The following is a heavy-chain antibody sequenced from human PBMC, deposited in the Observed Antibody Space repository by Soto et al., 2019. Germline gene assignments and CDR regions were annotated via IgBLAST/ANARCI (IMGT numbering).Heavy chain of an antibody. J-gene: IGHJ4*02. CDR3: ARATRVETDPPPGY. CDR1: GFTFSTYG. D-gene: IGHD1-1*01. V-gene: IGHV3-21*01. CDR2: ISSSSSYR. Sequence: EVQLVESGGGLVKPGGSLRLSCAVSGFTFSTYGMSWVRQAPGKGLEWVSSISSSSSYRDYAGSVKGRFTISRDNAKNSLYLQMNSLRAEDTAVYYCARATRVETDPPPGYWGQGTLVTVSS.